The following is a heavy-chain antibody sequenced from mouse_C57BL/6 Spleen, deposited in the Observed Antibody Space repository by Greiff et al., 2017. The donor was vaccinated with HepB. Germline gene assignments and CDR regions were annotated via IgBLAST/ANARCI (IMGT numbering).Heavy chain of an antibody. D-gene: IGHD2-14*01. CDR3: ARDRGTHAMDY. CDR1: GFTFSSYA. Sequence: EVQLVESGGGLVKPGGSLKLSCAASGFTFSSYAMSWVRQTPEKRLEWVATISDGGSYTYYPDNVKGRFTISRDNAKNNLYLQMSHLKSEDTAMYYCARDRGTHAMDYWGQGTSVTVSS. J-gene: IGHJ4*01. CDR2: ISDGGSYT. V-gene: IGHV5-4*01.